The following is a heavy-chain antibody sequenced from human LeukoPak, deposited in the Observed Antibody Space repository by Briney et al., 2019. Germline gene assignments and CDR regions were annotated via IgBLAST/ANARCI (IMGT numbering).Heavy chain of an antibody. CDR2: TTDSGAST. J-gene: IGHJ4*02. CDR1: GFSFWSYG. V-gene: IGHV3-23*01. CDR3: ARRDVVVTGHYFDY. Sequence: GGSLRLSCAASGFSFWSYGMSWVRQAPGKGLEWVSTTTDSGASTWYADSMKGRFTISRDNSKNTLQLQMNSLRAEDTAVYYCARRDVVVTGHYFDYWGQGILVTVSS. D-gene: IGHD2-21*02.